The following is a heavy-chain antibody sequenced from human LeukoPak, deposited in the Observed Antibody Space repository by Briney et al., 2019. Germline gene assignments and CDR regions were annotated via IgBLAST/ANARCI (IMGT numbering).Heavy chain of an antibody. CDR1: GFTFSSYA. CDR3: AKGLYYYDSSGYPPRD. CDR2: ISGSGGCT. D-gene: IGHD3-22*01. J-gene: IGHJ4*02. Sequence: GGSLRLSCAASGFTFSSYAMSWVRQAPGKGLEWVSAISGSGGCTYYADSVKGRFTISRDNSKNTLYLQMNSLRAEDTAVYYCAKGLYYYDSSGYPPRDWGQGTLVTVSS. V-gene: IGHV3-23*01.